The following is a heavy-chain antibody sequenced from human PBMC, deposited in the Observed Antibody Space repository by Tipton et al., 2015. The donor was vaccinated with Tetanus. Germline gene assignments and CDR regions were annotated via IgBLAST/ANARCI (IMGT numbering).Heavy chain of an antibody. CDR3: ARRDYSDSSVDN. D-gene: IGHD3-22*01. J-gene: IGHJ4*02. Sequence: TLSLTCTVSGGSISTTSYLWGWVRQPPEKGLQWIATIYSNGTAYYNSSVKSRGSISIDTSKNLCSLKLSSVTAADTAVYYCARRDYSDSSVDNWGQGTLVTVSS. CDR2: IYSNGTA. V-gene: IGHV4-39*02. CDR1: GGSISTTSYL.